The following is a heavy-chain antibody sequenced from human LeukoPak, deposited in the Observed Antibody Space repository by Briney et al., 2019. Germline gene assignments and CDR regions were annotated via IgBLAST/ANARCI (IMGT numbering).Heavy chain of an antibody. CDR3: AKDRTVGASYWYFDL. CDR1: GFTFNTYS. Sequence: GGSLRLSCAGSGFTFNTYSMNWVRQAPGKGLEWVSYISSSRSTIYYADSVKGRFTISRDSSKNTLFLHMNTLRAEDTAIYYCAKDRTVGASYWYFDLWGRGTLVTVSS. CDR2: ISSSRSTI. D-gene: IGHD1-26*01. V-gene: IGHV3-48*01. J-gene: IGHJ2*01.